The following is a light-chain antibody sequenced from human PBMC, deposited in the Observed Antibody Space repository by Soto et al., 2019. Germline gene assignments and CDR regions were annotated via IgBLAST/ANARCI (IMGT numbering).Light chain of an antibody. CDR1: QDITNY. CDR2: DAS. CDR3: QQYDNLSFT. V-gene: IGKV1-33*01. Sequence: DIQMTQSPSSLSASVGDRVTITCQASQDITNYLHWYQQKPGKAPKLLIYDASNLETGVPSRFSGRGSGTHFTFTINSLQPEDIATYYCQQYDNLSFTFGPGTKVNI. J-gene: IGKJ3*01.